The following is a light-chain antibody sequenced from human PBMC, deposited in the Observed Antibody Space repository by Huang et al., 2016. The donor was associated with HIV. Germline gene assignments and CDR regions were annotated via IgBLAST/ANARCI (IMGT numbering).Light chain of an antibody. CDR3: QQYNNWLLS. Sequence: IVMTQSPATLSVSPGERVTVSCRANRSVSSNLAWYQQRPGQAPRLLIYGSSPRAPGIPARFSGSGPGTDFSLTISSLQSEDFALYYCQQYNNWLLSFGGGTRVDI. CDR1: RSVSSN. J-gene: IGKJ4*01. CDR2: GSS. V-gene: IGKV3-15*01.